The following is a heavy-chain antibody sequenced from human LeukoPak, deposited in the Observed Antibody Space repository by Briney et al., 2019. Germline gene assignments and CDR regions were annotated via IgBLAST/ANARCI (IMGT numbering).Heavy chain of an antibody. J-gene: IGHJ5*02. CDR2: INHSGST. D-gene: IGHD3-22*01. CDR1: GGSFSGYY. V-gene: IGHV4-34*01. Sequence: SETLSFTCAVYGGSFSGYYWSWIRQPPGKGLEWIGEINHSGSTNYNPSLKSRVTISVDTSKNQFSLKLSSVTAADTAVYYCARSHYYDSSGYSSNWFDPWGQGTLVTVSS. CDR3: ARSHYYDSSGYSSNWFDP.